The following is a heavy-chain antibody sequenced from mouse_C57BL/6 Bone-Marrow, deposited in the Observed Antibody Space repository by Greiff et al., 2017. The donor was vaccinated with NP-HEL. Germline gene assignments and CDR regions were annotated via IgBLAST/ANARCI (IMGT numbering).Heavy chain of an antibody. J-gene: IGHJ2*01. CDR2: IHPSDSDT. CDR3: AAIYYGNYCDY. Sequence: QVQLQQPGAELVKPGASVKVSCKASGYTFTSYWMHWVKQRPGQGLEWIGRIHPSDSDTNYNQKFKGKATLTVDKSSSTAYIQLSSLTSEDSAVYYCAAIYYGNYCDYWGQGTTLTVSS. D-gene: IGHD2-1*01. V-gene: IGHV1-74*01. CDR1: GYTFTSYW.